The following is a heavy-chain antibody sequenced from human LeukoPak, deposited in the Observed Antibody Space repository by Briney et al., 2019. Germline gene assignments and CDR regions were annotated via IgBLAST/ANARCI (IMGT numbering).Heavy chain of an antibody. CDR3: ARDLSYYYGSGSYYNP. J-gene: IGHJ5*02. D-gene: IGHD3-10*01. Sequence: TLSLTCAVSGGSVSSGGYSWSWIRQPPGKGLEWIGYIYHVGSTSYNPSLKSRVTISIDRSKNQFSLKLTSVTAADTAVYYCARDLSYYYGSGSYYNPWGPGTLVTVSS. V-gene: IGHV4-30-2*01. CDR2: IYHVGST. CDR1: GGSVSSGGYS.